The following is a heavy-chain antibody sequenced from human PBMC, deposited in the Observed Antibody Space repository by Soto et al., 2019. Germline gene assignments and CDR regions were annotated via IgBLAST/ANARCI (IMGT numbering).Heavy chain of an antibody. J-gene: IGHJ4*02. D-gene: IGHD3-9*01. CDR1: DDSINSDKYY. Sequence: QLQLQESGPGLVKPSETLSLTCSVSDDSINSDKYYWGWIRQPPGKGLEWIGSIYYRGNAYYNPSLLTRVTISLDKSRSQFSLKLNSVTAADSAVYFCARLEGLATTSYYFDFWGPGALVTVSS. CDR2: IYYRGNA. CDR3: ARLEGLATTSYYFDF. V-gene: IGHV4-39*01.